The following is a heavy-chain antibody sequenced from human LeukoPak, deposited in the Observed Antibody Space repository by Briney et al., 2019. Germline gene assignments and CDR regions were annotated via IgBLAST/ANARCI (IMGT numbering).Heavy chain of an antibody. CDR2: ISAYNGNT. CDR1: GYTFTNYG. J-gene: IGHJ5*02. V-gene: IGHV1-18*01. D-gene: IGHD3-3*01. CDR3: ARDRRFLEWLYWFDP. Sequence: ASVKVSFKASGYTFTNYGISWVRQAPGQGLEWMGWISAYNGNTKYAQNLQGRVTMTTDTSTSTAYMELRSLRSDDTAVYYCARDRRFLEWLYWFDPWGQGTLVTVSS.